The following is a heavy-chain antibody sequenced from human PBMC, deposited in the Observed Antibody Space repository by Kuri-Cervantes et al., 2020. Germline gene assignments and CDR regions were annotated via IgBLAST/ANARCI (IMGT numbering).Heavy chain of an antibody. Sequence: GGSLRLSCAASGFIFSNDWMSWVRQAPGKGLEWVGRIKNKIDGGTTDYAAPVKGRFTISRDDSKNTLYLQMNSLKTEDTAVYYCTTGVAAAPGAYWGQGTLVTVSS. CDR3: TTGVAAAPGAY. J-gene: IGHJ4*02. D-gene: IGHD6-13*01. CDR2: IKNKIDGGTT. CDR1: GFIFSNDW. V-gene: IGHV3-15*01.